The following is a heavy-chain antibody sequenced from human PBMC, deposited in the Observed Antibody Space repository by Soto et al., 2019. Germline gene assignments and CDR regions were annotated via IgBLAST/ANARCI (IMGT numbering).Heavy chain of an antibody. J-gene: IGHJ4*02. Sequence: QVHLVQSGAEVRKPGASVKVSCKASGYTFSSYAMHWVRQAPGQRLEWMGWINAGYGNTKSSQKFQVIVTLSRDTCASTAYMELTSLRSEDTAVHGWALDTGDGIFAFWGQGTLFTVA. CDR1: GYTFSSYA. CDR2: INAGYGNT. V-gene: IGHV1-3*01. CDR3: ALDTGDGIFAF. D-gene: IGHD7-27*01.